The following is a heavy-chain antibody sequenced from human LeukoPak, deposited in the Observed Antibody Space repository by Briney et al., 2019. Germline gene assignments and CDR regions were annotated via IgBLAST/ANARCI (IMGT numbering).Heavy chain of an antibody. J-gene: IGHJ4*02. CDR2: ISTGSLTI. D-gene: IGHD2-15*01. CDR1: GFTFSDYY. Sequence: GGSLRLSCAASGFTFSDYYMNWVRQAPGKGLEWVSFISTGSLTIYYADSVKGRFTISRDDARNSLYLQMNRLRDEDTAVYYCARQVAATDFDFWGQGTLVTVSS. V-gene: IGHV3-48*02. CDR3: ARQVAATDFDF.